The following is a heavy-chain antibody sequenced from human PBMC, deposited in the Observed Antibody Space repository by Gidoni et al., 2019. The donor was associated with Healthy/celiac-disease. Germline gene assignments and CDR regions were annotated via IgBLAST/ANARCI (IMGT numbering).Heavy chain of an antibody. D-gene: IGHD5-18*01. V-gene: IGHV1-18*01. CDR3: ARHISDTAMVLHFDY. J-gene: IGHJ4*02. Sequence: QVQLVQSGAEVKKPGASVKVSCKASGYTCTSYGISGVRQAPGQGLEWMGWFSAYNGNTTYAQKLQGRVTMTTDTSTSPAYMELRSLRSDDTAVYYCARHISDTAMVLHFDYWGQGTLVTVSS. CDR1: GYTCTSYG. CDR2: FSAYNGNT.